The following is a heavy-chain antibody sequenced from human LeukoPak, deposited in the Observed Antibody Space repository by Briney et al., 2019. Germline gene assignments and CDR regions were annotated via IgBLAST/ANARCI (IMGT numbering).Heavy chain of an antibody. CDR2: ISVRSNYI. CDR1: GYTFSSYS. V-gene: IGHV3-21*01. D-gene: IGHD3-22*01. J-gene: IGHJ4*02. Sequence: GGSLRLSCAASGYTFSSYSINWVRQAPGKGLEWVSSISVRSNYIYYADSVRGRFRISRDDARDSLYLQMNSLRAEDTAVYYCVRLRRNSDTSGFYYYDFWGQGTLVTVSS. CDR3: VRLRRNSDTSGFYYYDF.